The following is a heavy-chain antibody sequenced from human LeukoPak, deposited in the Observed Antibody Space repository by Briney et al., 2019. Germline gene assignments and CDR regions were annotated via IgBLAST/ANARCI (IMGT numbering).Heavy chain of an antibody. Sequence: GGSLRLSCAASGFTFSGHWMYWVRQAPGKGLVWVSRINSDGSSTSYADSVKGRFTISRDNAKNTLYLQMNSLRAEDTAVYYCARVMAPYDFWSGYYLEYFDYWGQGTLVTVSS. CDR1: GFTFSGHW. V-gene: IGHV3-74*01. CDR3: ARVMAPYDFWSGYYLEYFDY. D-gene: IGHD3-3*01. CDR2: INSDGSST. J-gene: IGHJ4*02.